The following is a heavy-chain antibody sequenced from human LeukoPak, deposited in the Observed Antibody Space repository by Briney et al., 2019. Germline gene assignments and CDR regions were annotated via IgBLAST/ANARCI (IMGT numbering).Heavy chain of an antibody. J-gene: IGHJ6*03. CDR1: GGSISTSSYY. CDR3: ARVVPAAYYYMDV. D-gene: IGHD2-2*01. Sequence: SETLSLTCTVSGGSISTSSYYWGWIRQPPGKGLEWIGSIYYSGSTYYNPSLKSRVTISGDTSKNQFSLKLSSVTAADTAVYYCARVVPAAYYYMDVWGKGTTVTVSS. CDR2: IYYSGST. V-gene: IGHV4-39*07.